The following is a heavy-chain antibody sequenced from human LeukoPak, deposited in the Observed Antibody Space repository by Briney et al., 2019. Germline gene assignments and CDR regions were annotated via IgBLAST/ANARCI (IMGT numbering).Heavy chain of an antibody. CDR2: INPNSGGT. J-gene: IGHJ4*02. CDR1: GYTLTDYY. Sequence: ASVKVPCKASGYTLTDYYMHWVRQAPGQGLEWMGRINPNSGGTNYAQKFQGRVTMTRDTSISTVYMELSRLRSDDTAVYYCARVGYYESSSYYEYWGQGTLVTVSS. V-gene: IGHV1-2*06. D-gene: IGHD3-22*01. CDR3: ARVGYYESSSYYEY.